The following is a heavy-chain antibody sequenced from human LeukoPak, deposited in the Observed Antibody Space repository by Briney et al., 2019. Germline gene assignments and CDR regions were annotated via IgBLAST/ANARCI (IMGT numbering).Heavy chain of an antibody. Sequence: GGSLRLSCAASGFTFSNYAMSWVRQAPGKGLEWVAVIWYDGSNKYYADSVKGRFTISRDNSKNTLYLQMNSLRAEDTAVYHCARGTIAVAVTGDYFDYWGQGTLVTVSS. J-gene: IGHJ4*02. V-gene: IGHV3-33*08. CDR1: GFTFSNYA. CDR3: ARGTIAVAVTGDYFDY. D-gene: IGHD6-19*01. CDR2: IWYDGSNK.